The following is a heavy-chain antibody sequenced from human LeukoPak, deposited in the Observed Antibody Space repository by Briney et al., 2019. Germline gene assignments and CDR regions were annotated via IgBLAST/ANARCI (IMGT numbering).Heavy chain of an antibody. CDR2: IRYDGSNK. CDR1: GFTFSSYG. Sequence: LVESGGGVVQPGGSLRLSCAASGFTFSSYGMHWVRQAPGKGLEWVAFIRYDGSNKYYADSVKGRFTISRDNSKNTLYLQMNSLRAEDTAVYYCAKEPYRYRSSTSCSNHFDYWGQGTLVTVSS. J-gene: IGHJ4*02. CDR3: AKEPYRYRSSTSCSNHFDY. D-gene: IGHD2-2*01. V-gene: IGHV3-30*02.